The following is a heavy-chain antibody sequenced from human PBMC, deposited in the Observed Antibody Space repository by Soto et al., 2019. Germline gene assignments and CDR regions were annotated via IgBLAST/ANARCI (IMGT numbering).Heavy chain of an antibody. D-gene: IGHD6-13*01. CDR1: GGSISSSSYY. CDR2: IYYSGST. CDR3: ERYGGPIASAGHPSYYVDY. V-gene: IGHV4-39*01. Sequence: QLQLQESGPGLVKPSETLSLTCTVSGGSISSSSYYWGWIRQPPGKGLEWIGSIYYSGSTYYNPSLKSRVTISVDTSKNQFSLKLSSVTAADTAVYYCERYGGPIASAGHPSYYVDYWGQGTLVTVSS. J-gene: IGHJ4*02.